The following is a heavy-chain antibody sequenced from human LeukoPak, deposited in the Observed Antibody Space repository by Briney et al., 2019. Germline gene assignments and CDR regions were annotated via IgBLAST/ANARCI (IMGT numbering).Heavy chain of an antibody. CDR3: ARGLDCRSTSCYLDN. V-gene: IGHV3-7*01. CDR2: IKQDGSEK. CDR1: GFTFTKYW. J-gene: IGHJ4*02. Sequence: GGSLRLSCAASGFTFTKYWMTWVRQAPGKGLEWVANIKQDGSEKFYVDSVKGRFTISRDNAKNPLDLQINSLGAEDTAVYYCARGLDCRSTSCYLDNWGQGTLVTVSS. D-gene: IGHD2-2*01.